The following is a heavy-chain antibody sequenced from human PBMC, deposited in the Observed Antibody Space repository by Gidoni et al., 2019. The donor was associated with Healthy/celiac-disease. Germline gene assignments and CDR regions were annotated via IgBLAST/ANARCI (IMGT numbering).Heavy chain of an antibody. CDR2: IYYSGST. D-gene: IGHD3-3*01. Sequence: QLQLQESGPGLVKPSETLSLTCTVSGGSISSSRYYWGWIRQPPGKGLEWIGSIYYSGSTYYNPSLKSRVTISVDTSKNQFSLKLSSVTAADTAVYYCARLFVGNYDFWSGYPQHYDYWGQGTLVTVSS. CDR1: GGSISSSRYY. CDR3: ARLFVGNYDFWSGYPQHYDY. V-gene: IGHV4-39*01. J-gene: IGHJ4*02.